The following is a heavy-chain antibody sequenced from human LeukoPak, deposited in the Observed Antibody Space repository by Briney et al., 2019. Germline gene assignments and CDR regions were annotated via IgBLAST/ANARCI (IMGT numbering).Heavy chain of an antibody. D-gene: IGHD6-19*01. CDR2: ITYSGRT. Sequence: SSETLSLTCTVSGGSISGYFWSWIRQPPGKGLEWIGFITYSGRTDQNPSLKSRVTISVDASKNQFSLNLTSVTAADTAVYYCVRHTTSGWYQVVYWGQGTLVTVSS. CDR3: VRHTTSGWYQVVY. CDR1: GGSISGYF. V-gene: IGHV4-59*01. J-gene: IGHJ4*02.